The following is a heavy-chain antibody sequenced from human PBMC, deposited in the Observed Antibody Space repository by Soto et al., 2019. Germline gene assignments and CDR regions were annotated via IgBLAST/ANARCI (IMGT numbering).Heavy chain of an antibody. D-gene: IGHD3-22*01. V-gene: IGHV2-70*01. CDR3: ARGSGASYDRSGCDPVSYGMDV. CDR1: GFSLSTSGMC. J-gene: IGHJ6*02. Sequence: ESGPTLVNPTQTLTLTCTFSGFSLSTSGMCVSWIRQPPGKALEWLALIDWDDDKYYSTSLKTRLTISKDTSNHQMVLTMTNKDPVDTATYYCARGSGASYDRSGCDPVSYGMDVWGQGTTVTVS. CDR2: IDWDDDK.